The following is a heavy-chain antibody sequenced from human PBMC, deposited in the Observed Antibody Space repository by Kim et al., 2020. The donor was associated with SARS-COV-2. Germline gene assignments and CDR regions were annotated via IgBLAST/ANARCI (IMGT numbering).Heavy chain of an antibody. D-gene: IGHD1-1*01. Sequence: GGSLRLSCAASGFTFSSFAMTWVRQAPGKGLEWVSVISDSGVSTFYADPVKGRFTISRDNSKNTLDLQMNSLRAEDTAVYYCAKWTTAGRYFYYYYGMDVWGQGTTVTVSS. CDR1: GFTFSSFA. J-gene: IGHJ6*02. CDR2: ISDSGVST. CDR3: AKWTTAGRYFYYYYGMDV. V-gene: IGHV3-23*01.